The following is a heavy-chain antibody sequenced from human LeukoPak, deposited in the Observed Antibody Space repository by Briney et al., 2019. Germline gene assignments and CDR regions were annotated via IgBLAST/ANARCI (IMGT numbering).Heavy chain of an antibody. CDR1: GFTFSGYT. Sequence: GGSLRLSCAASGFTFSGYTMSWVRQAPGKGLEWVSAISGGGEKTYYADSVKGRFTISRDNSKGTLYLQMNRLGAEDSALYYCARDFYDSSGYYYNYWGQGTLVTVSS. J-gene: IGHJ4*02. V-gene: IGHV3-23*01. D-gene: IGHD3-22*01. CDR3: ARDFYDSSGYYYNY. CDR2: ISGGGEKT.